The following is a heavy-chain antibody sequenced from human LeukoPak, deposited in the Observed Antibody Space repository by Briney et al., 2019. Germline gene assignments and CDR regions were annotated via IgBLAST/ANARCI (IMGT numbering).Heavy chain of an antibody. D-gene: IGHD3-16*02. CDR3: ARLLGPLDYVWGSSRSK. Sequence: SQTLSLTCTVSGVSISYATYQWTWIRQSAGKGLEWIGLISNSGTTNYNPSHKSRVTISIDTTKNQFSLKLTSVTAADTAVYYCARLLGPLDYVWGSSRSKWGQGTLVTVSS. CDR1: GVSISYATYQ. V-gene: IGHV4-61*02. J-gene: IGHJ4*02. CDR2: ISNSGTT.